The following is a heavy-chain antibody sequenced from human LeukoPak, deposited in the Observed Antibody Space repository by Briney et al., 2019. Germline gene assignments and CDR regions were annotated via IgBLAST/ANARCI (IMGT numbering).Heavy chain of an antibody. CDR1: GFTFSSYA. V-gene: IGHV3-23*01. J-gene: IGHJ4*02. CDR2: ISGSGGSP. CDR3: AKDLWRLDY. D-gene: IGHD3-10*01. Sequence: PGGSLRLSCAASGFTFSSYAMSWVRQAPGKRLEWVSAISGSGGSPYYADSVTGRFTISRDNSKNTLYLQMTSLRAEDTAVYYCAKDLWRLDYWGQGTLVTVSS.